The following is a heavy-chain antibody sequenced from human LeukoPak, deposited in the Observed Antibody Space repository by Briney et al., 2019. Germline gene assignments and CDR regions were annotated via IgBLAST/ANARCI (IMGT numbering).Heavy chain of an antibody. CDR1: GGSLSSYA. CDR3: ARAGIFGVYYFDY. Sequence: ASVKVSCKASGGSLSSYAISWVRQAPGQGLEWMGRIIPIFGTANYAQKFQGRVTITTDESTSTAYTELSSLRSEDTAVYYCARAGIFGVYYFDYWGQGTLVTVSS. CDR2: IIPIFGTA. V-gene: IGHV1-69*05. J-gene: IGHJ4*02. D-gene: IGHD3-3*01.